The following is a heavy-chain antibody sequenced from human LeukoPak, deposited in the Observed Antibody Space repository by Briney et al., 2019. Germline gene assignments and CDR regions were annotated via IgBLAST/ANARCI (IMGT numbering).Heavy chain of an antibody. Sequence: GESLKISCQGSGYSFTSYWIGWVRQLPGKGLEWMGSIYPGDSNTRYSPAFQGQFTISADKSISTAYLQWSSLKASDTAMYYCARQLGSSGYDYWGQGTLVTVSS. J-gene: IGHJ4*02. CDR2: IYPGDSNT. CDR3: ARQLGSSGYDY. CDR1: GYSFTSYW. V-gene: IGHV5-51*01. D-gene: IGHD1-26*01.